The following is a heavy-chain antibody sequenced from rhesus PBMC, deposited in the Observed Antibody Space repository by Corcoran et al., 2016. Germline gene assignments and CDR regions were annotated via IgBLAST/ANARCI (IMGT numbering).Heavy chain of an antibody. CDR3: ASAPRYCSGGVCYGYGLDS. CDR1: GGSISSNY. CDR2: IDGRGGST. V-gene: IGHV4-173*01. J-gene: IGHJ6*01. D-gene: IGHD2-8*01. Sequence: QLQLQESGPGLVKPSETLSVTCAVSGGSISSNYWSWIRQPPGKGLEWMGRIDGRGGSTNYNPSLKSRVTNSRDTSKTQFSLKLRSVTAAETAVYYCASAPRYCSGGVCYGYGLDSWGQGVVVTVSS.